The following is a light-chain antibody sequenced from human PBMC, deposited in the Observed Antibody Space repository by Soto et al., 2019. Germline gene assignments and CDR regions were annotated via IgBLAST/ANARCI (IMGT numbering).Light chain of an antibody. CDR2: DVS. J-gene: IGKJ5*01. CDR1: QSVRNN. Sequence: IVMTQSPATLSVSAGERATLSCRASQSVRNNLAWYQQKHGQAPRLLIYDVSTRATGVPGRLSGSGSGTEVNLTISSLQPEDFATYYCQQANSFPITFGQGTRLEIK. V-gene: IGKV3-15*01. CDR3: QQANSFPIT.